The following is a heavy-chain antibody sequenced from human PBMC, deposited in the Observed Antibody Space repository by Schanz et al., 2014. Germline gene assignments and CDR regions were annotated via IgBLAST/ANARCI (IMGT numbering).Heavy chain of an antibody. J-gene: IGHJ4*02. CDR3: VPMSIAAH. Sequence: DVQLVESGGGLVQSGGSLRLSCAASGFNFGDYYMTWVRQAPGKGLEWVSSISSTSSYIFYADSVKGRFTISRDNAKNSLYLQMNSLRAEDTAVYYCVPMSIAAHWGQGTLVTVSS. V-gene: IGHV3-21*02. CDR1: GFNFGDYY. CDR2: ISSTSSYI. D-gene: IGHD6-6*01.